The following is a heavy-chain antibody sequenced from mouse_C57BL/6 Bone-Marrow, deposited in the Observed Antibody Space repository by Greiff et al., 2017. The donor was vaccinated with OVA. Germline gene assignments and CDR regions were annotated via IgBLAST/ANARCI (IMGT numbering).Heavy chain of an antibody. Sequence: QVQLKQSGAELAKPGASVKLSCKASGYTFTSYWMHWVKQRPGQGLEWIGYINPSSGYTKYNQKFKDKATLTADKSSSTAYMQLSSLTYEDSAVYYCARGYGRDYYAMDYWGQGTSVTVSS. CDR3: ARGYGRDYYAMDY. V-gene: IGHV1-7*01. D-gene: IGHD1-1*01. J-gene: IGHJ4*01. CDR1: GYTFTSYW. CDR2: INPSSGYT.